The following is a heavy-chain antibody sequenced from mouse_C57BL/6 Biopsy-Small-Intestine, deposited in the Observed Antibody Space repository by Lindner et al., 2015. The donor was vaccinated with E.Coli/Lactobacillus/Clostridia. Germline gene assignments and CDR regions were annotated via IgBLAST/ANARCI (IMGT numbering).Heavy chain of an antibody. V-gene: IGHV5-17*01. CDR2: ISSGSSIF. CDR1: GFTFSDYG. Sequence: VQLQEVWGGLVKPGGSLKLSCAASGFTFSDYGMNWVRQAPEKGLEWVAYISSGSSIFHYADTVKGRFTISRDNVKNTLFLQMISLRSEDTAMYYCARDGITSMDYWGQGTSVTVSS. D-gene: IGHD1-1*01. J-gene: IGHJ4*01. CDR3: ARDGITSMDY.